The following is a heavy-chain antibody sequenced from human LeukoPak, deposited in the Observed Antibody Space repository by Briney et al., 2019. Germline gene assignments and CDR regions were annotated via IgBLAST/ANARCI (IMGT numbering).Heavy chain of an antibody. V-gene: IGHV4-59*01. J-gene: IGHJ4*02. CDR3: ARGPAFDY. CDR1: GGSISNYY. CDR2: IFSSGST. Sequence: PSETLSLTCTVSGGSISNYYWSWLRQPPGKRLEWIGYIFSSGSTKYNPSLKSQVTISPDTSKNQFSLKLSSVTAADTAVYYCARGPAFDYWGQGTLVTVSS.